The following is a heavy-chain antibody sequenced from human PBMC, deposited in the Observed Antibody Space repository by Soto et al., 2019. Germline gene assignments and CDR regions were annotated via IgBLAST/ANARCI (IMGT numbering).Heavy chain of an antibody. Sequence: SETLSLTCAVYGGSFSGYYWSWIRQPPGKGLEWIGEINHSGSTNYNPSLKSRVTISVDTSKNQFSLKLSSVTAADTAVYYCARVSYSSQFDPWGQGTLVTVSS. CDR2: INHSGST. CDR3: ARVSYSSQFDP. CDR1: GGSFSGYY. D-gene: IGHD6-13*01. V-gene: IGHV4-34*01. J-gene: IGHJ5*02.